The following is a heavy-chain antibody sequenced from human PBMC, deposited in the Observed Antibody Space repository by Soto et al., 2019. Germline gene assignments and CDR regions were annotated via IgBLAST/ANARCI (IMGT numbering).Heavy chain of an antibody. Sequence: GASVKVSFKASGGTFSSYAISWVRQAPGQGLEWMGGIIPIFGTANYAQKFQGRVTITADESTSTAYMELSSLRSEDTAVYYCARGLWRRLRNSIKHLITPRFDYWGQGTLVTVSS. CDR3: ARGLWRRLRNSIKHLITPRFDY. J-gene: IGHJ4*02. CDR2: IIPIFGTA. V-gene: IGHV1-69*13. D-gene: IGHD4-17*01. CDR1: GGTFSSYA.